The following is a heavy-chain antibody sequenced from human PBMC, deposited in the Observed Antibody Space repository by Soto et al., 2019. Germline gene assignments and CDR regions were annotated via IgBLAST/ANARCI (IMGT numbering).Heavy chain of an antibody. Sequence: QVQLVESGGGVVQPGRSLRLSCAASGFTFSSYGMHWVRQAPGKGLEWVAVIWYDGSNKYYADSVKGRFTISRDNSKNTLYLQMNSLRAEDTAVYYCARDDYCSSTSCCYYYMDVWGKGTTVTVSS. J-gene: IGHJ6*03. V-gene: IGHV3-33*01. CDR1: GFTFSSYG. CDR2: IWYDGSNK. CDR3: ARDDYCSSTSCCYYYMDV. D-gene: IGHD2-2*01.